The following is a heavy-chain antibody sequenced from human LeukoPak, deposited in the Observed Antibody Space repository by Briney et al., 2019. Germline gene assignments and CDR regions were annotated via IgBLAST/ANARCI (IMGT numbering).Heavy chain of an antibody. V-gene: IGHV1-18*01. Sequence: ASAKVSCKASGYTFTSYGISWVRQAPGQGLEWMGRISAYNGNTNYAQKLQGRVTMTRDTSTSTVYMELSSLRSEDTAVYYCARVLSYYDSSGFPSYWGQGTLVTVSS. CDR1: GYTFTSYG. D-gene: IGHD3-22*01. CDR2: ISAYNGNT. J-gene: IGHJ4*02. CDR3: ARVLSYYDSSGFPSY.